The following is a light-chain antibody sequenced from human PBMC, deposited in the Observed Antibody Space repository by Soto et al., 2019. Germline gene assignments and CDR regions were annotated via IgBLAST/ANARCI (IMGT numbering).Light chain of an antibody. Sequence: EIVLTQSPATLSLSPGERATLSCRASQSVSSYLAWYQQKPGQAPRLLIYDASNRATGIPARFSGSGSGTDFTLTISSLEPEDFAVFYCQQYGTSPTTFGQGTKLEI. V-gene: IGKV3-11*01. CDR3: QQYGTSPTT. J-gene: IGKJ2*01. CDR1: QSVSSY. CDR2: DAS.